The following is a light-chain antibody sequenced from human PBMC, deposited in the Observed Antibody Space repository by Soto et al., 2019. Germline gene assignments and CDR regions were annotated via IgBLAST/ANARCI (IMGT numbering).Light chain of an antibody. CDR1: QSVSSN. CDR3: QQYNNWPIT. J-gene: IGKJ5*01. V-gene: IGKV3-15*01. CDR2: GAS. Sequence: ELVMTQSPATLSVSPGERATLSCRASQSVSSNLAWYQQKHGQAPRVLIYGASTRATGIPARFSGSGSGTELTITISSLKSEDCEIYYCQQYNNWPITFGQGTRLEIK.